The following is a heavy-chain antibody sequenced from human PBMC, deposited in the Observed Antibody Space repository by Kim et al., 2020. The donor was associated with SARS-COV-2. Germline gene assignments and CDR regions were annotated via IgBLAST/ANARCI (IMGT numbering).Heavy chain of an antibody. D-gene: IGHD6-19*01. Sequence: YNPSLKSRVTISVDTSKNQFSLKLSSVTAADTAVYYCARWSSGTYYFDYWGQGTLVTVSS. CDR3: ARWSSGTYYFDY. V-gene: IGHV4-34*01. J-gene: IGHJ4*02.